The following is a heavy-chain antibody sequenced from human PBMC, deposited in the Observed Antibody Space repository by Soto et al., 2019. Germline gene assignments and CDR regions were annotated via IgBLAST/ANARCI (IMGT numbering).Heavy chain of an antibody. CDR2: INAGNGNT. V-gene: IGHV1-3*01. D-gene: IGHD2-2*01. CDR1: GYTFTSYA. Sequence: GASVKVSCKASGYTFTSYAMHWVRQAPGQRLEWMGWINAGNGNTKYSQKFQGRVTITRDTSASTAYMELSSLRSEDTAVYYCAGEGHYCSSTSCHYDAFDIWGQGTMVTVSS. J-gene: IGHJ3*02. CDR3: AGEGHYCSSTSCHYDAFDI.